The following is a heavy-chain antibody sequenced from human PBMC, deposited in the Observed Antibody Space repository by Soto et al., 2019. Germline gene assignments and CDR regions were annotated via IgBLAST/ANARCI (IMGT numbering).Heavy chain of an antibody. CDR3: ARERSRSSGWPRTGGLFDY. D-gene: IGHD6-19*01. CDR2: IIPSGGST. Sequence: QVQLVQSGAEVKKPGASVKVSCKASGYTFTSYYMHWVRQAPGQGLEGMGIIIPSGGSTSYAQKFQVGGTMTRDTSTSTVYMERSSLRSEDTAVYYCARERSRSSGWPRTGGLFDYWGQGTLVTVSS. CDR1: GYTFTSYY. J-gene: IGHJ4*02. V-gene: IGHV1-46*01.